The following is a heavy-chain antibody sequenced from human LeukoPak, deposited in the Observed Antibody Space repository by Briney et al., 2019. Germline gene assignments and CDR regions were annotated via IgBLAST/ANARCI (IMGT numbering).Heavy chain of an antibody. CDR3: ARGRLGSSWYSDYFDY. Sequence: SETLSLTCTVSGGSISSYYWSWIRQPPGKGLEWIGYIYYSGSTNYNPSLKSRVTISVDTSKNQFSLKLSSVTAADTAVYYCARGRLGSSWYSDYFDYWGQGTLVTVSS. V-gene: IGHV4-59*01. D-gene: IGHD6-13*01. J-gene: IGHJ4*02. CDR2: IYYSGST. CDR1: GGSISSYY.